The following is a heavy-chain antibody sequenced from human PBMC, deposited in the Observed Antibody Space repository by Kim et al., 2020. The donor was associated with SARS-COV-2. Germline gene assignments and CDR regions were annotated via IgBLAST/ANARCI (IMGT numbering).Heavy chain of an antibody. J-gene: IGHJ5*02. CDR2: INHNGRT. D-gene: IGHD3-22*01. CDR1: GGSFNTYW. V-gene: IGHV4-34*01. Sequence: SETLSLTCAVYGGSFNTYWWSWIRQSPGKGLEWIGEINHNGRTNYNPSLKSRVAISVDTSKNQFSLKLRSVTAADTAVYYCARERLITMIIVLGPFDPWGQGTLVTVSS. CDR3: ARERLITMIIVLGPFDP.